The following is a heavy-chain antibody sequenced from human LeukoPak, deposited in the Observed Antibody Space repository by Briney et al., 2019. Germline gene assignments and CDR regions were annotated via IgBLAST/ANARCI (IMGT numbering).Heavy chain of an antibody. Sequence: GASVKVSCKASGYTFTSYYMHWVRQAPGQGLEWMGIINPSSSSTTYAETFQGRVTMTRDTSTSTVYLELSSLRSEDTAVYYCARGENDTWPWGRGTTVTVSS. CDR3: ARGENDTWP. D-gene: IGHD3-22*01. CDR1: GYTFTSYY. CDR2: INPSSSST. J-gene: IGHJ6*02. V-gene: IGHV1-46*01.